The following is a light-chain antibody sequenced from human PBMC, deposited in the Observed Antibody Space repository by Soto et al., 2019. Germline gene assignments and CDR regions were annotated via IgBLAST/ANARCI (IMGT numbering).Light chain of an antibody. Sequence: DIVMTQSPLSLPVTPGEPASISCRSSQSLLQSNGYNYLDWYLQKPGQSPQLLIYLGSNRASGVPDRFSGSGSGTDITLKICRVEAEDVGVYYCMQALHTPRTFGQGTKLEIK. CDR3: MQALHTPRT. CDR1: QSLLQSNGYNY. J-gene: IGKJ2*01. CDR2: LGS. V-gene: IGKV2-28*01.